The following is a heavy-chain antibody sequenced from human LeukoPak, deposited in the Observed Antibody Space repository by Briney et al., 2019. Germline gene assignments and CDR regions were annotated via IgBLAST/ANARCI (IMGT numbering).Heavy chain of an antibody. V-gene: IGHV3-7*01. CDR1: GFTFSSYW. CDR3: AREGPYSYEGY. Sequence: GGSLRLSCAASGFTFSSYWMSWVRQAPGKGLEWVANIKQDGSEKYYMDSVKGRFTISRDNAKNSLYLQMNSLRAEDTAVYYCAREGPYSYEGYWGQGTLVTVSS. CDR2: IKQDGSEK. J-gene: IGHJ4*02. D-gene: IGHD5-18*01.